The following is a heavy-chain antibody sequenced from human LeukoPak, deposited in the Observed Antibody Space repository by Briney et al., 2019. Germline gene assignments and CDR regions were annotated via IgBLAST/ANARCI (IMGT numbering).Heavy chain of an antibody. CDR2: IYTSGST. Sequence: PSETLSLTCTVSGGSISSARYYWSWIRQPAGKGLEWIGRIYTSGSTNYNPSLESRVTMSLDTSKNHFSLKLRSVTAADTAVYYCARGHSGRGGIDPWGQGTLVTVSS. CDR1: GGSISSARYY. V-gene: IGHV4-61*02. J-gene: IGHJ5*02. D-gene: IGHD3-10*02. CDR3: ARGHSGRGGIDP.